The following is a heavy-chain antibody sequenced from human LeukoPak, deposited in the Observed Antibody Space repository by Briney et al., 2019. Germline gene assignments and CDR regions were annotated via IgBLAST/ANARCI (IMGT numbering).Heavy chain of an antibody. Sequence: GGSLRLSCAASGFTFSSYAVSWVRQAPGKGLEWVSAISGSGGSTYYAASVKGRFTISRDNSKNTLYLQMNSLRAEDTAVYYCAKGWSRQQLVQDYWGQGTLVTVSS. CDR2: ISGSGGST. CDR3: AKGWSRQQLVQDY. D-gene: IGHD6-13*01. CDR1: GFTFSSYA. V-gene: IGHV3-23*01. J-gene: IGHJ4*02.